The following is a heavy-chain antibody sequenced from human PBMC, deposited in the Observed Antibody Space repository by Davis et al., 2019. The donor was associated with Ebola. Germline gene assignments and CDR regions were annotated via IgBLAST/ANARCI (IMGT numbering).Heavy chain of an antibody. CDR2: IYYSGST. V-gene: IGHV4-59*01. Sequence: PSETLSLTCTVSGGSISSYYWSWIRQPPGKGLEWIGYIYYSGSTNYNPSLKSRVTILVDTSKNQFSLKLSSVTAADTAVYYCTRGEVGSSTHLLDHWGQGTLVTVSS. D-gene: IGHD6-6*01. J-gene: IGHJ4*02. CDR3: TRGEVGSSTHLLDH. CDR1: GGSISSYY.